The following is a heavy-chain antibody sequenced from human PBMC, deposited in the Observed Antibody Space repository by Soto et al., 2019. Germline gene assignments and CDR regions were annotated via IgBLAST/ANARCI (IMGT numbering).Heavy chain of an antibody. Sequence: EVQLLESGGGLVQPGGSLRLSCVASGLTFSNYAMNWVRQAPGKGLEWVSSIAERDGRTFYSDSVKGRYTITRDDSKDPLYREMNGMGADHAAIGFCTGRESNCGCFACWGQGTLVTVCS. J-gene: IGHJ4*02. CDR2: IAERDGRT. D-gene: IGHD7-27*01. CDR1: GLTFSNYA. CDR3: TGRESNCGCFAC. V-gene: IGHV3-23*01.